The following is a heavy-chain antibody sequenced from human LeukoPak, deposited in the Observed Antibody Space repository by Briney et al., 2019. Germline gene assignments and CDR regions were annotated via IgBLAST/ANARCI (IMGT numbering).Heavy chain of an antibody. D-gene: IGHD1-26*01. V-gene: IGHV4-38-2*01. Sequence: SETLSLTCAVSGYSISIGYYWGWIRQPPGKGLEWIGSIYHSGSTYYNPSLKSRVTISVDTSKNQFSLKLSSVTAADTAVYYCARAKSKGGATYLAGWFDPWGQGTLVTVSS. J-gene: IGHJ5*02. CDR2: IYHSGST. CDR1: GYSISIGYY. CDR3: ARAKSKGGATYLAGWFDP.